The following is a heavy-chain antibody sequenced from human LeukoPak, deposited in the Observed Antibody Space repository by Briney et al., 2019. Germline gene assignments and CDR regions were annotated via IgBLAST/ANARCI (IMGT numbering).Heavy chain of an antibody. Sequence: PPETLSLTCTVSGGSISNYYWSWIRQPPGKGLEWIGYIYYSGSTNYNPSLKSRVTISVDTSKNQFSLKLSSVTAADTAVYYCARDGTDCSGGSCYSDAFDIWGQGTMVTVSS. CDR2: IYYSGST. CDR1: GGSISNYY. D-gene: IGHD2-15*01. CDR3: ARDGTDCSGGSCYSDAFDI. J-gene: IGHJ3*02. V-gene: IGHV4-59*01.